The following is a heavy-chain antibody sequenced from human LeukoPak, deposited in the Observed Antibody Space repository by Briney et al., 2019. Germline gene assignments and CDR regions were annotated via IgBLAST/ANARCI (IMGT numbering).Heavy chain of an antibody. CDR2: INSDGSST. Sequence: PGGSLRLSCAASGFTFSSYWMHWVRQAPGKGLVWVSRINSDGSSTSYADSVKGRFTISRDNAKNTLYLQMNSLRAEDTAVYYCAKATIVVVPAAQPYYFDYWGQGTLVTVSS. D-gene: IGHD2-2*01. J-gene: IGHJ4*02. CDR1: GFTFSSYW. V-gene: IGHV3-74*01. CDR3: AKATIVVVPAAQPYYFDY.